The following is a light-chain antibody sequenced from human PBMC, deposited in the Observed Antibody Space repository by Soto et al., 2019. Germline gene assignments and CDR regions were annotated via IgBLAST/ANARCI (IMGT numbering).Light chain of an antibody. CDR2: GNS. CDR3: HCYDTSLSGSVL. CDR1: SSNIGAGYD. J-gene: IGLJ2*01. Sequence: QSVLTQPPSVSGAPGQRVTISCTGSSSNIGAGYDVHWYQQIPGTVPKLLIYGNSKRPSGVPDRFSGSKSGTSASLAITGLQADDEAHDYCHCYDTSLSGSVLFGGGTQLTVL. V-gene: IGLV1-40*01.